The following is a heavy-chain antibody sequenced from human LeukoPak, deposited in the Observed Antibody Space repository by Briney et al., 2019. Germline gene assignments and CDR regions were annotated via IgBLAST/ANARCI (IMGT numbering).Heavy chain of an antibody. J-gene: IGHJ4*02. CDR1: GYTFTSYG. D-gene: IGHD3-22*01. CDR2: ISAYNGNT. V-gene: IGHV1-18*01. CDR3: ARDYPTYYYDSSGPPYYFDY. Sequence: GASVKVSCKASGYTFTSYGISWVRQAPGQGLEWMGWISAYNGNTNYAQKLQGRVTMTTDTSTSTAYMELRSLRSDDTAVYYCARDYPTYYYDSSGPPYYFDYWGQGTLVTVSS.